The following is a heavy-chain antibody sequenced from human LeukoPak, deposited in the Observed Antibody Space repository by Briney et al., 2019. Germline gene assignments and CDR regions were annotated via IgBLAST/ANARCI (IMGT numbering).Heavy chain of an antibody. V-gene: IGHV1-18*01. Sequence: ASVKVSCKASGYTFTSYGISWVRQAPGQGLEWMGCISGYNGNTSYAQKVQDRVTMTTDTSTSTAYMELRSLRSDDTAVYYCARDRIPALDYYYGVDVWGQGTTVTVSS. CDR3: ARDRIPALDYYYGVDV. CDR1: GYTFTSYG. CDR2: ISGYNGNT. D-gene: IGHD6-6*01. J-gene: IGHJ6*02.